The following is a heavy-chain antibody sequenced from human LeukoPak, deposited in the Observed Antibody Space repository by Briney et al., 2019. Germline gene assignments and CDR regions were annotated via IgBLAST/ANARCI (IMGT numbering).Heavy chain of an antibody. Sequence: SETLSLTCAVYGGSFSGYYWSWIRQPPGKGLEWIGEINHSGSTNYNPSLKSRVTISVDTSKNQFSLKLSSVTAADTAVYYCARGTSRRLLWFGVRQTSGGIDYWGQGTLVTVSS. CDR1: GGSFSGYY. CDR2: INHSGST. D-gene: IGHD3-10*01. CDR3: ARGTSRRLLWFGVRQTSGGIDY. J-gene: IGHJ4*02. V-gene: IGHV4-34*01.